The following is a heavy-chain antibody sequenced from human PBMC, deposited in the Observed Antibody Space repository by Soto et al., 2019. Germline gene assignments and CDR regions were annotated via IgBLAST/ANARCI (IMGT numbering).Heavy chain of an antibody. D-gene: IGHD6-19*01. CDR3: ASRSSGWYFDY. CDR1: GFSFSSYA. CDR2: FSGSGGGT. V-gene: IGHV3-23*01. J-gene: IGHJ4*02. Sequence: EVQLLESGGGLVQPGGSLRLSCAASGFSFSSYAMNWVRQAPGKGLEWVSVFSGSGGGTYYADSVKGRFTISRNNSKNTLYLQMISLRAEDTAVYYCASRSSGWYFDYWGQGTLVTVSS.